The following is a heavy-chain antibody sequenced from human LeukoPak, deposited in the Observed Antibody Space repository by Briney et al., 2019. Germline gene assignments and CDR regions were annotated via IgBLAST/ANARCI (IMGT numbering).Heavy chain of an antibody. CDR2: IRSKAYGGTT. D-gene: IGHD3-10*01. V-gene: IGHV3-49*04. J-gene: IGHJ6*03. Sequence: GGSLRLSCTSSGFTFDDYAMSWVRQAPGKGLEWVGFIRSKAYGGTTEYAASVKGRFTISRDDSKSIAHLQMNSLKTEDTAVYYCTRDRRSGSYFDYYYYMDVWGKGTTVTVSS. CDR1: GFTFDDYA. CDR3: TRDRRSGSYFDYYYYMDV.